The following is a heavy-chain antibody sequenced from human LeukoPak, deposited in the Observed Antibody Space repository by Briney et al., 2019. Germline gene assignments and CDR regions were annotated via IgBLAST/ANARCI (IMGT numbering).Heavy chain of an antibody. CDR2: ISSSSSYI. J-gene: IGHJ5*02. Sequence: PGGSLRLSCAASGFTFSSYSMNWVRQAPGKGLEWVSSISSSSSYIYYADSVKGRFTISRDNAKNSLYLQMNSLRAEDTAVYYCATTSGGSFWFDPWGQGTLVTVSS. CDR3: ATTSGGSFWFDP. V-gene: IGHV3-21*04. CDR1: GFTFSSYS. D-gene: IGHD2-15*01.